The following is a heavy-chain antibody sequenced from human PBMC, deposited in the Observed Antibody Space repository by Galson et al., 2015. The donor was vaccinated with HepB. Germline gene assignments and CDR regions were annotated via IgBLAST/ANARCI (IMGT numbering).Heavy chain of an antibody. Sequence: ETLSLTCSVSGGSFSSSNVYWSWIRQPPGKGLEWVASIYYNGYTHYNPSLESRVTISADTSKNQFSLRLSSVTAADTAVYYCVRHRNADYYYHMDVWGQGTTVTVSS. CDR2: IYYNGYT. V-gene: IGHV4-39*01. CDR1: GGSFSSSNVY. CDR3: VRHRNADYYYHMDV. J-gene: IGHJ6*02.